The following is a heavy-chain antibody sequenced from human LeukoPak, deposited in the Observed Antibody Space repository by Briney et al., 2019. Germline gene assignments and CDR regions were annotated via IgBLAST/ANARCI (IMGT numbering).Heavy chain of an antibody. V-gene: IGHV3-13*01. CDR3: ARGGSSSKNIVDY. CDR1: GFTFSSYG. D-gene: IGHD6-13*01. J-gene: IGHJ4*02. CDR2: IGTAGDT. Sequence: GGSLRLSCAASGFTFSSYGMSWVRQAPGKGLEWVSAIGTAGDTYYPGSVKGRFTISRENAKNSLYLQMNSLRAGDTAVYYCARGGSSSKNIVDYWGQGTLVTVSS.